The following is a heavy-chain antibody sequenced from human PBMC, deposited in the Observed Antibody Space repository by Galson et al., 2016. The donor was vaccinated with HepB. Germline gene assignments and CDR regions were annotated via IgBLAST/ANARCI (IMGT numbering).Heavy chain of an antibody. CDR3: SGSLSGLDSGDL. CDR1: GASFSSQH. V-gene: IGHV4-59*11. J-gene: IGHJ5*02. CDR2: LYHTGST. D-gene: IGHD5-12*01. Sequence: SETLSLTCTFSGASFSSQHWNWVRQPPGKRLEWIGFLYHTGSTNYNPSFENRVTMSVDTSENQISLKMSSLTAADTAVYYCSGSLSGLDSGDLWGQGTLVTVSS.